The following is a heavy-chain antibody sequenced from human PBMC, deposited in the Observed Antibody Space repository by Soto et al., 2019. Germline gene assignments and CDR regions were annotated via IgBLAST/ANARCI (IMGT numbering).Heavy chain of an antibody. CDR2: ISSSSSTI. CDR1: GFTFSSYS. V-gene: IGHV3-48*02. D-gene: IGHD2-15*01. Sequence: EVQLVESGGGLVQPGGSLKLSCAASGFTFSSYSMNWVRQAPGKGLEGVSYISSSSSTIYYAAAVKGRFTISRDNAKNSLYLQMNSLRDEDTAVYYCARGLGAVVVAATPIWFDPWGQGTLVTVSS. J-gene: IGHJ5*02. CDR3: ARGLGAVVVAATPIWFDP.